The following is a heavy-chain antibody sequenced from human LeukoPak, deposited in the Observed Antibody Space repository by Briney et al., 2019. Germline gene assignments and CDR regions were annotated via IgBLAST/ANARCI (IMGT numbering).Heavy chain of an antibody. D-gene: IGHD1-26*01. J-gene: IGHJ4*02. Sequence: PGGCLRLACSVSGFSFSSYWSDWVRQAPGKVLGWVSRIHSDGRSTSYADSVDGRFPIYRHHAKNTVYLQVNSRRLEDTSVYDCGRVSWEQLSLAAPGNDYWGQGTLVTVSS. CDR1: GFSFSSYW. CDR3: GRVSWEQLSLAAPGNDY. CDR2: IHSDGRST. V-gene: IGHV3-74*01.